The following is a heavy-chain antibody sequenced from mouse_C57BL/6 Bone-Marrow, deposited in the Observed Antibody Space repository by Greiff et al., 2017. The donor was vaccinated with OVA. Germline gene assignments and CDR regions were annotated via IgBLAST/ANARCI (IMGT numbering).Heavy chain of an antibody. CDR1: ASTLKASY. CDR3: ATTVVPTRYFDV. CDR2: FDPEDGET. D-gene: IGHD1-1*01. Sequence: QLRQSGPELVRPGASVNLSCTPSASTLKASYRHWVKRGPKRGLGWIGRFDPEDGETKYAPKFQGKATITADTSSNTAYLQLSSLTSEDTAVYYCATTVVPTRYFDVWGTGTTVTVSS. J-gene: IGHJ1*03. V-gene: IGHV14-2*01.